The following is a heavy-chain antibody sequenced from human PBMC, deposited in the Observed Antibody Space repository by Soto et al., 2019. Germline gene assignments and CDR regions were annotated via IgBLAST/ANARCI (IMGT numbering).Heavy chain of an antibody. CDR2: IYNSGSR. CDR3: ARESRRYISSVGLYNGMDV. CDR1: GGSITRGGYY. V-gene: IGHV4-31*03. Sequence: PSETLSLTCNVSGGSITRGGYYWTWIRQHPGKGLEWIGYIYNSGSRYYNPSLKSRLTISMDTSNNQFSLRMTSVTAADTAIYYCARESRRYISSVGLYNGMDVWGHGTTVTVSS. J-gene: IGHJ6*02. D-gene: IGHD6-6*01.